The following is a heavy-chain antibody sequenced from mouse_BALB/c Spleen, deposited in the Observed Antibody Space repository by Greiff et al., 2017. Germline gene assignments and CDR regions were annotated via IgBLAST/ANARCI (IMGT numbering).Heavy chain of an antibody. V-gene: IGHV5-17*02. J-gene: IGHJ2*01. CDR3: ARESFDY. CDR2: ISSGSSTI. Sequence: DVHLVESGGGLVQPGGSRKLSCGASGFTFSSFGMHWVRQAPEKGLEWVAYISSGSSTIYYADTVKGRFTMSRDNPKNTLFLQMTSLRSEDTAMYYCARESFDYWGQGTTLTVSS. CDR1: GFTFSSFG.